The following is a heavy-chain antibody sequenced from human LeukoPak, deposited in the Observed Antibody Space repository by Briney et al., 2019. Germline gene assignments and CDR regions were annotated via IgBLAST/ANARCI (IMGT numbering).Heavy chain of an antibody. J-gene: IGHJ4*02. CDR3: AKSGPPYDYVWGSYRYGFLPPPYYFDY. Sequence: GRSLRLSCAASGFTFDDYAMHWVRQAPGKGLEWVSAISGSGGSTYYADSVKGRFTISRDNSKNTLYLQMNSLRAEDTAVYYCAKSGPPYDYVWGSYRYGFLPPPYYFDYWGQGTLVTVSS. CDR2: ISGSGGST. CDR1: GFTFDDYA. V-gene: IGHV3-23*01. D-gene: IGHD3-16*02.